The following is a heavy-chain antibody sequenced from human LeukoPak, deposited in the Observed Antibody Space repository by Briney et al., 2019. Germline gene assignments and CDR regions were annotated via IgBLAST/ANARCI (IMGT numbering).Heavy chain of an antibody. CDR3: ARDGGLAPYSSSTPFDY. CDR1: GFTVSTNY. CDR2: IYSSGST. V-gene: IGHV3-66*03. Sequence: GGSLRLSCAASGFTVSTNYMSWVRQAPGKGLEWISVIYSSGSTYYADSVKGRFTIFRDNSKNTLYLQMNSLRAEDTAVYYCARDGGLAPYSSSTPFDYWGQGTLVTVSS. J-gene: IGHJ4*02. D-gene: IGHD6-6*01.